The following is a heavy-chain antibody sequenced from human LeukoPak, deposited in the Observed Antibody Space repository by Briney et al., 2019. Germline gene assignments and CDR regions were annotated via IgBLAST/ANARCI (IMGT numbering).Heavy chain of an antibody. D-gene: IGHD5/OR15-5a*01. CDR2: ISSSGGNT. V-gene: IGHV3-23*01. J-gene: IGHJ5*02. CDR1: GFTFSNYA. CDR3: AGGSTMTHWSFDP. Sequence: GGSLRLSCAASGFTFSNYAMTWVRQAPGKGLEWVSSISSSGGNTYYADSVKGRFTISRDDSKNTLYLQLSSLRAEDTAIYYCAGGSTMTHWSFDPWGQGTLVTVSS.